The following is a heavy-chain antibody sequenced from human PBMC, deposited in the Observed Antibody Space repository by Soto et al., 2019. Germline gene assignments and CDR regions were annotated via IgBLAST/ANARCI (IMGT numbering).Heavy chain of an antibody. Sequence: PSETLSLTCTVSGGSISSGDYYWSWIRQPPGKGLEWIGYIYYSGSTYYNPSLKSRVTISVDTSKNQFSLKLSSVTAADTAVYYCARAREAAPVTILDPCGQGTLVTVSS. CDR2: IYYSGST. CDR1: GGSISSGDYY. J-gene: IGHJ5*02. V-gene: IGHV4-30-4*01. D-gene: IGHD1-26*01. CDR3: ARAREAAPVTILDP.